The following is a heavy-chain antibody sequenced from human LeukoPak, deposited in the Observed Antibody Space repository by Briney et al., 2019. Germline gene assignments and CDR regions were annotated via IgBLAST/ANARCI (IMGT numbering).Heavy chain of an antibody. D-gene: IGHD3-22*01. Sequence: PGGSLRLSCAASGFTFSSYAMSWVRQAPGKGLEWVSAISGSGGSTYYADSVKGRFTISRDNSRNTLYLQMNSLRAEDTAVYYCAKDPRTMIVVVIPYYFDYWGQGTLVTVSS. CDR1: GFTFSSYA. CDR3: AKDPRTMIVVVIPYYFDY. V-gene: IGHV3-23*01. CDR2: ISGSGGST. J-gene: IGHJ4*02.